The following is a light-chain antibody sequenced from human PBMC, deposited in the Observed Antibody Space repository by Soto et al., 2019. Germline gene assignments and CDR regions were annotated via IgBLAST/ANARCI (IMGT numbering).Light chain of an antibody. CDR2: GAS. J-gene: IGKJ1*01. V-gene: IGKV3-20*01. CDR1: QSVSNNY. CDR3: QQYGNSPWT. Sequence: IVLTQSPGTLSLSPGERATLSCRASQSVSNNYLTWYQQKPGQAPRLLIYGASSRATGIPDRFSGSGSGTDFTLTISRLEPEDFAVYYCQQYGNSPWTFGQGTKVDIK.